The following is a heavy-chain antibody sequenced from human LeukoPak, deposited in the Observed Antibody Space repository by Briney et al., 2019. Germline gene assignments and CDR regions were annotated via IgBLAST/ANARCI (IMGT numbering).Heavy chain of an antibody. J-gene: IGHJ4*02. CDR1: GGSFSGYY. CDR3: ASHYDYVWGSYRQFDY. CDR2: IKQDGSEK. Sequence: ETLSLTCAVYGGSFSGYYWSWIRQPPGKGLEWVANIKQDGSEKYYVDSVKGRFTISRDNAKNSLYLQMNSLRAEDTAVYYCASHYDYVWGSYRQFDYWGQGTLVTVSS. D-gene: IGHD3-16*02. V-gene: IGHV3-7*01.